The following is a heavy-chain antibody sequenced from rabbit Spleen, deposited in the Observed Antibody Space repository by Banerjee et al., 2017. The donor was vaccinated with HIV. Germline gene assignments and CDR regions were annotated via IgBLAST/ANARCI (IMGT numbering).Heavy chain of an antibody. Sequence: QGQLVESGGGLVQPEGSLTLTCKASGFSFSSNWICWVRQAPGKGLEWIACIDTNDGDTDYANWPKGRFTISKTSSTTVTLQMTSLTAADTATYFCARDLAGVIGWNFNLWGPGTLVTVS. J-gene: IGHJ4*01. CDR3: ARDLAGVIGWNFNL. CDR1: GFSFSSNW. CDR2: IDTNDGDT. V-gene: IGHV1S45*01. D-gene: IGHD4-1*01.